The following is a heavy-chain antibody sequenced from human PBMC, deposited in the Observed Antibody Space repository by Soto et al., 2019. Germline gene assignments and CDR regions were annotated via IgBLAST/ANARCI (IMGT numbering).Heavy chain of an antibody. CDR3: AKAPDGSGREYYCDY. Sequence: GGSLRLSCATSGFTFSRYWMTWVRQVPGKGLEWVANINQDGTEKYYLASVKGRLTISRDNAKGSLDLQMNALSADDTAVYYCAKAPDGSGREYYCDYWGQGTLVTGSS. V-gene: IGHV3-7*01. CDR2: INQDGTEK. D-gene: IGHD3-10*01. CDR1: GFTFSRYW. J-gene: IGHJ4*02.